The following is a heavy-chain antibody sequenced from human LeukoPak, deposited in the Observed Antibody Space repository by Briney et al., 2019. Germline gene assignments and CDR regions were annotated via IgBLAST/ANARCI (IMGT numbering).Heavy chain of an antibody. D-gene: IGHD4-11*01. CDR1: GYTFTGYY. V-gene: IGHV1-2*02. CDR2: INPNSGGT. CDR3: AREVEYNSKSGAFDI. J-gene: IGHJ3*02. Sequence: RASVKVSCKASGYTFTGYYMHWVRQAPGQGLEWMGWINPNSGGTNYAQKFQGGVTMTRDTSISTAHMELSRLRSDDTAVYYCAREVEYNSKSGAFDIWGQGTMVTVSS.